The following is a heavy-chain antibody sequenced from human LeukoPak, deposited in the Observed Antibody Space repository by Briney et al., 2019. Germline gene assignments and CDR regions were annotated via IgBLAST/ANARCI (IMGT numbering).Heavy chain of an antibody. CDR1: GFTFSSYS. J-gene: IGHJ3*02. CDR2: ISSSSSYI. D-gene: IGHD3-22*01. CDR3: ARGLFLSGYLDAFDI. V-gene: IGHV3-21*04. Sequence: GGSLRLSCAASGFTFSSYSMNWVRQAPGKGLEWVSSISSSSSYIYYADSVKGRFTISRGNAKNALYLQMNSLRVEDTAVYYCARGLFLSGYLDAFDIWGQGTVVTVSS.